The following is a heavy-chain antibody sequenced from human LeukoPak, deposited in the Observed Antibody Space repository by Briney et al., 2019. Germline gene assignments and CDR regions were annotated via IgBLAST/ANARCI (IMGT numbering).Heavy chain of an antibody. CDR2: INHSGST. CDR3: ARQGGLPWALENGMDV. CDR1: GGSFSGYY. J-gene: IGHJ6*02. Sequence: SETLSLTCAVYGGSFSGYYWSWIRQPPGKGLEWIGEINHSGSTNYNPSLKSRVTISVDTSKNQFSLKLSSVTAADTAVYYCARQGGLPWALENGMDVWGQGTTVTVSS. D-gene: IGHD3-16*01. V-gene: IGHV4-34*01.